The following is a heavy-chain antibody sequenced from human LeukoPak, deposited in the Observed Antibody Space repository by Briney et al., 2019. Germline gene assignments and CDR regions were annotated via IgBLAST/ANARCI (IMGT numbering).Heavy chain of an antibody. Sequence: GGSLRLSCTASGIIFSNYAMSWVRQTPGKGLEWISVIGGDVNSIYYADPVKGRFTISRDNSKNTLYLQMNSLRAEDTAMYYCAKDYVSYNGIYDPLDIWGQGTMVTVSS. V-gene: IGHV3-23*01. CDR3: AKDYVSYNGIYDPLDI. CDR2: IGGDVNSI. CDR1: GIIFSNYA. J-gene: IGHJ3*02. D-gene: IGHD5-12*01.